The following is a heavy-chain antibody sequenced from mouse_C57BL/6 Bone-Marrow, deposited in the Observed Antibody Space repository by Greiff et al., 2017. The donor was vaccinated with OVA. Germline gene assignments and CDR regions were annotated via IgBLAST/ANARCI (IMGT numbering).Heavy chain of an antibody. V-gene: IGHV1-72*01. Sequence: QVQLQQPGAELVKPGASVKLSCKASGYTFTSYWMHWVKQRPGRGLEWIGRIDPNGGGTKYNEKFKSKATLTVDKPSSTAYMQLSSLTSEDSAVYCCARESYDGYYVSWFAYWGQGTLVTVSA. CDR1: GYTFTSYW. D-gene: IGHD2-3*01. J-gene: IGHJ3*01. CDR2: IDPNGGGT. CDR3: ARESYDGYYVSWFAY.